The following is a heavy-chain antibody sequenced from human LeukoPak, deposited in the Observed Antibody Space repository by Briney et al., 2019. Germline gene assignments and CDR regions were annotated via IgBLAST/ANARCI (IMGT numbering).Heavy chain of an antibody. CDR1: GFTFSGYE. V-gene: IGHV3-48*03. J-gene: IGHJ4*02. Sequence: GGSLRLSCADSGFTFSGYEMNWVRQAPGKGLEWISYISSSSSTIYYADSVKGRFTISRDNAKNSLYLQMNSLRPEDTAVYYCATQGIDCSGGSCFDYWGQGTLVTVSS. CDR3: ATQGIDCSGGSCFDY. CDR2: ISSSSSTI. D-gene: IGHD2-15*01.